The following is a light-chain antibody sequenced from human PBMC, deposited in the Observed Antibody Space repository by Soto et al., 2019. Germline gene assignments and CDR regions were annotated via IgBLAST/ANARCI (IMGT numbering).Light chain of an antibody. CDR3: QQYDNLPYT. CDR2: DAS. J-gene: IGKJ2*01. CDR1: QDISNY. V-gene: IGKV1-33*01. Sequence: DIQMTQSPSSLSASVGDRVTITCPASQDISNYLNWYQQKPGKAPKLLIYDASNLETGVPSRFSGSGSGTDFTFTISSLQPEDSATYYFQQYDNLPYTFGQGTKLEIK.